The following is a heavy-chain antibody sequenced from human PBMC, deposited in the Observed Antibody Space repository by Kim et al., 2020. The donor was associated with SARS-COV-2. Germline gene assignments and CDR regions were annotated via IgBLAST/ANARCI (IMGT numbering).Heavy chain of an antibody. Sequence: SETLSLTCTVSGGSISSSSYYWGWIRQPPGKGLEWIGSIYYSGSTYYNPSLKSRVTISVDTSKNQFSLKLSSVTAADTAVYYCARDSSGWFNWGQGTLVTDSS. CDR1: GGSISSSSYY. D-gene: IGHD6-19*01. V-gene: IGHV4-39*07. CDR2: IYYSGST. CDR3: ARDSSGWFN. J-gene: IGHJ4*02.